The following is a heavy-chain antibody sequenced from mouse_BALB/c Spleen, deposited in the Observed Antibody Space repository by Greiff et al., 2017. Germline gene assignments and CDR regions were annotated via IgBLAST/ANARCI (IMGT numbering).Heavy chain of an antibody. J-gene: IGHJ4*01. Sequence: VQLQESGAELVRPGTSVKVSCKASGYAFTNYLIEWVKQRPGQGLEWIGVINPGSGGTNYNEKFKGKATLTADKSSSTAYMQLSSLTSDDSAVYFCARDGYYDAMDYWGQGTSVTVSS. CDR2: INPGSGGT. CDR3: ARDGYYDAMDY. CDR1: GYAFTNYL. V-gene: IGHV1-54*01. D-gene: IGHD2-3*01.